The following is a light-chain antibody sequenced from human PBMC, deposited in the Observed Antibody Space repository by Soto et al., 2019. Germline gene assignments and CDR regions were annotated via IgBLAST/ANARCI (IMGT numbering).Light chain of an antibody. CDR3: SSYTSSSTLG. V-gene: IGLV2-14*01. CDR2: EVS. J-gene: IGLJ2*01. Sequence: QSALTQPDSVSGSPGQSITISCTGTSSDVGGYNYVAWYQQHPGKAPKLMIYEVSNRPSGVSNRFSGSKSGNTASLTLSGRQAEDEADYYCSSYTSSSTLGFGGGPQLTVL. CDR1: SSDVGGYNY.